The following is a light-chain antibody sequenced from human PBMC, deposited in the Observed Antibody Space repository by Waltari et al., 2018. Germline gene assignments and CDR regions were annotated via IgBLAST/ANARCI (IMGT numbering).Light chain of an antibody. CDR2: AAS. V-gene: IGKV3-20*01. Sequence: IVFTQSPGTLSLSPGERATLSCRASQSVSSSYLAWYQQKPGQAPRLLIYAASNRATGIPDRFSGSGSGTDFTLAISRLEPEDFALYYCQQYGSSPFTFGPGTKVDIK. CDR3: QQYGSSPFT. J-gene: IGKJ3*01. CDR1: QSVSSSY.